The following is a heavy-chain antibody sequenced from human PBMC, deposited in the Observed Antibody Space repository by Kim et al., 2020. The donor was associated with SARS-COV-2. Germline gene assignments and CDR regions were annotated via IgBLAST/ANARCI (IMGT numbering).Heavy chain of an antibody. CDR3: ARGGSYYGSGTYYPQPFDP. J-gene: IGHJ5*02. CDR2: IYYSGST. D-gene: IGHD3-10*01. V-gene: IGHV4-39*07. Sequence: SETLSLTCIVSGGSISSSSYYWGWIRQPPGKGLEWIGNIYYSGSTYYNPSLESRVTMSVDTTKNHFFLKLTSVTAADTAVYYCARGGSYYGSGTYYPQPFDPWGQGTLVTVSS. CDR1: GGSISSSSYY.